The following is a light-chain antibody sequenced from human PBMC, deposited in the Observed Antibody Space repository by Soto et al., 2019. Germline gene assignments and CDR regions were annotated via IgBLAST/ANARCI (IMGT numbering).Light chain of an antibody. Sequence: AIRMTQSPSSFSASTGDRVTITCRASQGISSYLAWYQQKPGKAPKLLIYAASTLQSGVPSRFIGSGSGTDFTLTISWLQSEDFGTYCCQQYYSYPPWTFGQGTKVEIK. V-gene: IGKV1-8*01. J-gene: IGKJ1*01. CDR3: QQYYSYPPWT. CDR2: AAS. CDR1: QGISSY.